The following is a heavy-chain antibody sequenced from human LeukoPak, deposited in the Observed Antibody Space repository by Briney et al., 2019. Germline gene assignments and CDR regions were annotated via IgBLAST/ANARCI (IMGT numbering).Heavy chain of an antibody. V-gene: IGHV1-2*02. CDR2: INPNSGGT. Sequence: ASVKVSCKASGYTFTAYYMHWVRQAPGQGLEWMGWINPNSGGTNYAQKFQGRVTMTRDTSISTAYMELSRLRSDDTAVYYCARDFSGTTGIDYWGQGTLVTVSS. D-gene: IGHD1-1*01. CDR3: ARDFSGTTGIDY. CDR1: GYTFTAYY. J-gene: IGHJ4*02.